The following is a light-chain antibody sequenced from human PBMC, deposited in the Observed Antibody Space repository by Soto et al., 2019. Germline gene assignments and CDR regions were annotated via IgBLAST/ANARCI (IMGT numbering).Light chain of an antibody. Sequence: EVVMTQSPATLSVSPGEGATLSCRASQSINTCLAWYQQKPGQAPMLLIYDASTRDTGVPARISGSGSGTEFTLTISSLEPDDFATYYCQQSNSTPITFGQGTRLEIK. CDR2: DAS. V-gene: IGKV3D-15*01. CDR1: QSINTC. CDR3: QQSNSTPIT. J-gene: IGKJ5*01.